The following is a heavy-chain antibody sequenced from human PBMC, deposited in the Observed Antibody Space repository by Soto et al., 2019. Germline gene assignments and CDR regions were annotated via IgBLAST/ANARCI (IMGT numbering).Heavy chain of an antibody. CDR1: GGSVNSESHY. D-gene: IGHD5-12*01. Sequence: QVQLQESGPGLVKPSETLSLTCTVSGGSVNSESHYWSWIRQPPGKGLEWIGYVYKNGKTDYNPSVRSRLTISIDTSKNQFFLELTSVTSADTAVYYCARDGYRGLDRWGQGTLVTVSS. CDR3: ARDGYRGLDR. J-gene: IGHJ5*02. CDR2: VYKNGKT. V-gene: IGHV4-61*01.